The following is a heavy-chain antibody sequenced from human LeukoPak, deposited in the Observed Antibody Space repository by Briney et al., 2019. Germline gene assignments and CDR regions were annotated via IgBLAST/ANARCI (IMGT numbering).Heavy chain of an antibody. V-gene: IGHV4-59*08. D-gene: IGHD6-19*01. Sequence: SETPSLTCTVSGGSISSYYWSWIRQPPGKGLEWIGYIYYSGSTNYNPSLKSRVTISVDTSKNQFSLKLSSVTAADTAVYYCARHSRGWGLDYWGQGTLVTVSS. CDR3: ARHSRGWGLDY. CDR1: GGSISSYY. J-gene: IGHJ4*02. CDR2: IYYSGST.